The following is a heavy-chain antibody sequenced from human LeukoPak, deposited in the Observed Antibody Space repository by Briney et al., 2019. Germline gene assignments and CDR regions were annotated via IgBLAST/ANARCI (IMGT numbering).Heavy chain of an antibody. CDR3: VQFGLYYNMEV. CDR1: GGSISGFY. CDR2: IHYSGST. V-gene: IGHV4-59*03. D-gene: IGHD3-16*01. J-gene: IGHJ6*02. Sequence: SETLSLTCAVSGGSISGFYWTWIRQPPGKGLEFIGQIHYSGSTDCNPSLKSRITMSVDTSKNQFFLSLNSVTAADTAVYYYVQFGLYYNMEVWGQGTTVTVSS.